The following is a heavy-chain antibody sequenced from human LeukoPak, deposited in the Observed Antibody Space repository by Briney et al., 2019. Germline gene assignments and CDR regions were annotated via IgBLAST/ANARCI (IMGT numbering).Heavy chain of an antibody. D-gene: IGHD6-13*01. CDR1: RYIFTSYY. V-gene: IGHV1-2*02. Sequence: ASVKVSCKASRYIFTSYYIHWVRQAPGQGLEWMGWINPNNGGTKYAQKFQDRVTMTSDTSISTAYMELSGLRSDDTAMYYCARDRGSSWFADYWGQGTLVTVSS. CDR3: ARDRGSSWFADY. J-gene: IGHJ4*02. CDR2: INPNNGGT.